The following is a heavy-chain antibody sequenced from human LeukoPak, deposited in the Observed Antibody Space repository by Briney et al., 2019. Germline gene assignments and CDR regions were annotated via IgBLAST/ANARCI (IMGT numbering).Heavy chain of an antibody. D-gene: IGHD4-17*01. CDR2: ISYDGSNK. V-gene: IGHV3-30*18. CDR1: GFTFSSYG. CDR3: AKDEIDGGDYAPFHFDY. Sequence: GGSLRLSCAASGFTFSSYGMHWVRQAPGKGLEWVAVISYDGSNKYYADSVKGRFTISRDNSKNTLYLQMNSLRAEDTAVYYCAKDEIDGGDYAPFHFDYWGQGTLVTVSS. J-gene: IGHJ4*02.